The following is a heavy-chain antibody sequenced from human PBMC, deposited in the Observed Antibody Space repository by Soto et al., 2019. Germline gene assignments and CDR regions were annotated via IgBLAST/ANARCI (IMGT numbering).Heavy chain of an antibody. CDR1: GYTFSAYW. Sequence: PGVFMRIWCKGAGYTFSAYWIGWVRQMPGKGLEWMGIIHPGGSDTTYSPSFQGQVTISADKSISTAYLQWSSLKASDTAMYYCARLGYCSGGSCYSGSYYGMDVWGQGTTVTVSS. CDR2: IHPGGSDT. J-gene: IGHJ6*02. D-gene: IGHD2-15*01. V-gene: IGHV5-51*01. CDR3: ARLGYCSGGSCYSGSYYGMDV.